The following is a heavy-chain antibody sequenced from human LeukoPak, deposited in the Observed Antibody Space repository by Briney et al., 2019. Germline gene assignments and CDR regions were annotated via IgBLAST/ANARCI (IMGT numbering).Heavy chain of an antibody. CDR2: ISYDGSNK. D-gene: IGHD1-7*01. J-gene: IGHJ4*02. CDR1: GFTFSSYA. CDR3: AKDERNWNYNLASQTYD. Sequence: GGSLRLSCAASGFTFSSYAMHWVRQAPGKGLEWVAVISYDGSNKYYADSVKGRFTISRDNPKNTLYLQMSSLRAEDTAVYYCAKDERNWNYNLASQTYDWGQGTLVTVSS. V-gene: IGHV3-30-3*01.